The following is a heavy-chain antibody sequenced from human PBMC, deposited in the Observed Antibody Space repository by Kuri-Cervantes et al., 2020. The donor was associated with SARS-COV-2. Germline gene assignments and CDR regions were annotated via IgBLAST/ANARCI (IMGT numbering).Heavy chain of an antibody. V-gene: IGHV1-69*13. CDR3: VSGNYDFWSGYHDF. D-gene: IGHD3-3*01. Sequence: SSQISCYTSGGTFNKFTLSWVRQAPGQGLEWMAGIIPVFNQPNYAQRFKGRVIITADVSTTTLYLDLSSLTSDDTAIYYCVSGNYDFWSGYHDFWGQGTLVTVSS. CDR1: GGTFNKFT. J-gene: IGHJ4*02. CDR2: IIPVFNQP.